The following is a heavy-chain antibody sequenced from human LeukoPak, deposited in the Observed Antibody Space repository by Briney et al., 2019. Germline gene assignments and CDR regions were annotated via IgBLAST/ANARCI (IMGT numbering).Heavy chain of an antibody. Sequence: GGSLRLSCAASGFTFSRYDMSGVRQAPGKGLEWVSAITDSGGSTYYADSVRGRFTISRDDSKNTLYLLMNSLRAEDTAVYYCAKEDTLTTVYFDYWGQGTPVTVSS. CDR2: ITDSGGST. V-gene: IGHV3-23*01. J-gene: IGHJ4*02. CDR1: GFTFSRYD. D-gene: IGHD4-17*01. CDR3: AKEDTLTTVYFDY.